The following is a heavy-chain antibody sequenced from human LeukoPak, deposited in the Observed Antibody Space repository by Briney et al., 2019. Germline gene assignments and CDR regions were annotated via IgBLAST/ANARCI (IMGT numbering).Heavy chain of an antibody. Sequence: GASVKVSCKASGYTFTGYYMHWGRQAPGQGLEWMGWINPNSGGTNYAQKFQGRVTMTRDTSISTAYMELSRLRSDDTAVYYCARAKIKYYYDSSGLFDYWGQGTLVTVSS. CDR1: GYTFTGYY. D-gene: IGHD3-22*01. CDR2: INPNSGGT. CDR3: ARAKIKYYYDSSGLFDY. J-gene: IGHJ4*02. V-gene: IGHV1-2*02.